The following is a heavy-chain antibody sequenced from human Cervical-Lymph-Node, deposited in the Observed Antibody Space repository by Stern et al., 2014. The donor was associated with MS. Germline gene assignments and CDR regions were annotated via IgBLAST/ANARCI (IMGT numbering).Heavy chain of an antibody. V-gene: IGHV1-46*01. D-gene: IGHD5-18*01. CDR3: ARDQSGYSYGSQVDY. J-gene: IGHJ4*02. CDR1: GYTFTSYY. CDR2: INPSGGST. Sequence: QVQLVQSGAEVKKPGASVKVSCKASGYTFTSYYMHWVRQAPGQGLEWMGIINPSGGSTRYAQKFQGRVTMNRDTSTSTVYMELSSLRSEDTAVYYCARDQSGYSYGSQVDYWGQGTLVTVSS.